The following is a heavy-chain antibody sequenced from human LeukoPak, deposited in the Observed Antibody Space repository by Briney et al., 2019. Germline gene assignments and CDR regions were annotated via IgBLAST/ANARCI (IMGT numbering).Heavy chain of an antibody. J-gene: IGHJ6*03. CDR2: ISAYNGNT. CDR3: ARGKAARQGDWYYYYYMDV. CDR1: GYTFTSYD. D-gene: IGHD6-6*01. V-gene: IGHV1-18*01. Sequence: GASVKVSCKASGYTFTSYDINWVRQAPGQGLEWMGWISAYNGNTNYAQKLQGRVTMTTDTSTSTAYMELRSLRSDDTAVYYCARGKAARQGDWYYYYYMDVWGKGTTVTVSS.